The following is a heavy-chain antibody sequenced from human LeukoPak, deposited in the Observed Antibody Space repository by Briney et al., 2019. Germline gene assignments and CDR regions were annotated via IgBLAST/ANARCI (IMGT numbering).Heavy chain of an antibody. V-gene: IGHV3-74*01. J-gene: IGHJ4*02. CDR3: ARAVLVSAADY. CDR1: GFTFSNDW. CDR2: INPDGSGA. Sequence: GGSLRLSCAASGFTFSNDWTYWVRQAPGKGLVWVARINPDGSGATYADSVKGRFTISRDNAKNTLYLQMNSLRAEDTAVYYCARAVLVSAADYWGQGTLVTVSS. D-gene: IGHD2-21*02.